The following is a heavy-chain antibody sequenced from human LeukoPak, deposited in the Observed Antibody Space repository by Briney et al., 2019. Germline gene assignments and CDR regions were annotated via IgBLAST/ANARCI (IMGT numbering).Heavy chain of an antibody. CDR1: GYIFSDYY. D-gene: IGHD6-19*01. CDR3: ARDGPRIAVDFDY. Sequence: APVKVSCRASGYIFSDYYIYWVRQAPGQGLECMGRINPDSGDTKYAQKFQGRVTMTRDTSINTVYMELSRLTSDDTAVYYCARDGPRIAVDFDYWGQGTLVTVSA. J-gene: IGHJ4*02. V-gene: IGHV1-2*02. CDR2: INPDSGDT.